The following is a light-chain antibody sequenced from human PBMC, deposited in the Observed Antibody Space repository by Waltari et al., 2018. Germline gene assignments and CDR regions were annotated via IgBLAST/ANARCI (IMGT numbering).Light chain of an antibody. V-gene: IGLV4-69*01. CDR1: SGHSSNV. Sequence: QLVVTQSPSASASLGASVKLTCTLSSGHSSNVIAWLQQRPEKGPRYLMKVNSDGSHTKGDEIPDRFSGSSSGAERYLTISSLQSEDEGDYYCQSGGHGTWVFGGGTKLTVL. J-gene: IGLJ3*02. CDR3: QSGGHGTWV. CDR2: VNSDGSH.